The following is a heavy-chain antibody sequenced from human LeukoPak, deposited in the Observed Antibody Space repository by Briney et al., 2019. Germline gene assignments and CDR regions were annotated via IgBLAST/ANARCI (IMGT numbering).Heavy chain of an antibody. Sequence: PGGSLRLSCAASGFIFSNCWMTWVRQAPGKGLEWVANIKEDGSEKYYLDSVSGRFTISRDNAKNSLYLQMNSLRAEDTAVYYCVKVSIAVAGSDYWGQGTLVTVSS. CDR2: IKEDGSEK. V-gene: IGHV3-7*01. J-gene: IGHJ4*02. D-gene: IGHD6-13*01. CDR1: GFIFSNCW. CDR3: VKVSIAVAGSDY.